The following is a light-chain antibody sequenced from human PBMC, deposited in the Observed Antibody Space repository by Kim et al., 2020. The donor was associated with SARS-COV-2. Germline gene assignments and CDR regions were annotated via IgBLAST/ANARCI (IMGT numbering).Light chain of an antibody. V-gene: IGKV3D-15*01. CDR2: NAF. J-gene: IGKJ4*01. CDR3: QQYNDWPLT. CDR1: QSIGTN. Sequence: EIVMTHSPATLSLSPGERATLSCTASQSIGTNLAWYQQKPGQAPRLLIYNAFTRATGIPARISGSGSGREFTLTISSLQSEDFAVYYCQQYNDWPLTFGGGTKVDIK.